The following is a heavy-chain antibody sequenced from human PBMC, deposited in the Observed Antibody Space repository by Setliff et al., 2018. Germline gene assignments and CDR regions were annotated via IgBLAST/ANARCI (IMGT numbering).Heavy chain of an antibody. Sequence: ASVKVSCKTSGYSFTNYGINWLRQAPGQGLEWMGWNSVYAQNFQGRVTMTTDTSTSTAYMELRSLRSDDTAVYYCARDSPEMVAPPAAHCFDPWGQGTLVTVSS. CDR1: GYSFTNYG. V-gene: IGHV1-18*01. J-gene: IGHJ5*02. CDR3: ARDSPEMVAPPAAHCFDP. D-gene: IGHD2-15*01. CDR2: NSVY.